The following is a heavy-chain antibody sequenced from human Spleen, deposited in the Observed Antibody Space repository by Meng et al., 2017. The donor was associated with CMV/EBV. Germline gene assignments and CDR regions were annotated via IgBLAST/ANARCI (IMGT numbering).Heavy chain of an antibody. CDR1: GFDFSNFA. J-gene: IGHJ3*01. D-gene: IGHD5-24*01. CDR3: AKRGRHGNNYAFDW. CDR2: IKYEDIDQ. Sequence: GESLKISCVASGFDFSNFAMHWVRQAPGRGPEWVALIKYEDIDQYYAASVKDRFIISRDNSKNTVYLQMSRLRLEDTAMYYCAKRGRHGNNYAFDWWGQGTMVTVSS. V-gene: IGHV3-30*02.